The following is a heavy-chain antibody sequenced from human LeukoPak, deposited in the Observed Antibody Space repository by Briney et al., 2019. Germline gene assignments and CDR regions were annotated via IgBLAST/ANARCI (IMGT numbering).Heavy chain of an antibody. D-gene: IGHD3-9*01. CDR1: GFTFSSYS. V-gene: IGHV3-48*01. CDR3: ARENDILTGYSFGY. J-gene: IGHJ4*02. Sequence: GGSLRLSCAASGFTFSSYSMNWVRQAPGKGLEWVSYISSSSSTIYYADSVKGRFTISRDNAKNSLYLQMNSLRAEDTAVYYCARENDILTGYSFGYWGQGTLVTVSS. CDR2: ISSSSSTI.